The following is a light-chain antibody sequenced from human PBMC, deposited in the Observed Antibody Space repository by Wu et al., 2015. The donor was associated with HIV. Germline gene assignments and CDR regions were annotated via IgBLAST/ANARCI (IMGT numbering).Light chain of an antibody. CDR2: GAS. Sequence: EIVLTQSPGTLSLSPEERATLSCRASQSVSSSYLAWYQQKPGQAPRLLIYGASSRATGIPDRFSGSGSGTDFTLTISRLEPEDFAVYYCQQYGSSSYSFGQGTKPEIK. V-gene: IGKV3-20*01. CDR3: QQYGSSSYS. J-gene: IGKJ2*03. CDR1: QSVSSSY.